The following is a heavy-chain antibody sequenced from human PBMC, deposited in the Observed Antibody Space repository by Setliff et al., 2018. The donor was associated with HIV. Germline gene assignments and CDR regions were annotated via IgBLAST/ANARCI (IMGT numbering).Heavy chain of an antibody. CDR2: VSYSGTT. Sequence: SETLSLTCTVSGGFISTYYWTWIRQSPGKGLEWIGHVSYSGTTNYDPSLESRVTISIDTSKSQFSLKLTSVTTADTAMYYCAGRGGYNDWYFDYWGQGALVTVSS. D-gene: IGHD5-12*01. CDR3: AGRGGYNDWYFDY. V-gene: IGHV4-59*01. CDR1: GGFISTYY. J-gene: IGHJ4*02.